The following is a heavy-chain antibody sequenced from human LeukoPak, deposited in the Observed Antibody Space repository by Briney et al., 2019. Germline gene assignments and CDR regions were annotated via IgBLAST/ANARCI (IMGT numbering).Heavy chain of an antibody. CDR3: AKAGCVAGAGTWGDYYYYGMDV. CDR1: GGSVSNTLYY. CDR2: IYYSGTT. D-gene: IGHD6-13*01. J-gene: IGHJ6*02. Sequence: SETLTLTCTVSGGSVSNTLYYWAWIRQPPGKGLEWIGTIYYSGTTYYSPSLKSRVTMSRDTSKNHFSLTLNSVTAADTAVNHCAKAGCVAGAGTWGDYYYYGMDVWGQGTTVTVSS. V-gene: IGHV4-39*07.